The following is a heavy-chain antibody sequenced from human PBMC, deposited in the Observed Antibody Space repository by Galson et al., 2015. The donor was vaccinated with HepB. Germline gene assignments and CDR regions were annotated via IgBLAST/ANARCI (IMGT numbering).Heavy chain of an antibody. CDR3: AREALVVVVGATQNNWFDP. Sequence: SVKVSCKASGYTFSSYSITWVRQAPGQGLEWMGWISPSPYNRYTNYARKFQGRVTMTTDTSTSTAYMELRSLRSDDTAVYYCAREALVVVVGATQNNWFDPWGQGTLVTVSS. CDR2: ISPSPYNRYT. V-gene: IGHV1-18*01. CDR1: GYTFSSYS. J-gene: IGHJ5*02. D-gene: IGHD2-15*01.